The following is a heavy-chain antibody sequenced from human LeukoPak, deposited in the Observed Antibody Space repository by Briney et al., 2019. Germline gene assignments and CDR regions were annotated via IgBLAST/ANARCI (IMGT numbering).Heavy chain of an antibody. CDR3: ANYTHWVAGDV. CDR2: MNQDGSEK. CDR1: GFTFSYSW. D-gene: IGHD3-3*01. V-gene: IGHV3-7*01. Sequence: PGGSLILACSAPGFTFSYSWSSWVRQAAGKGLEWVANMNQDGSEKDYVDSVKGRFTIPRDNARTSLYLPMGRLRAEDTAVYYCANYTHWVAGDVWGQGTTVTVSS. J-gene: IGHJ6*02.